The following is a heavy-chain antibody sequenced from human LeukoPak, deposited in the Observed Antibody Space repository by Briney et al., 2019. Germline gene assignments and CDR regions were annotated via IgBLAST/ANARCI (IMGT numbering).Heavy chain of an antibody. Sequence: GGSLRLSCLGSGFAFGDYVSWFRQTPGQGLEWVGFIRNHPYGGTKEYAASVKGRFTISRDDSKSIAYLQMDSLKSEDTAIYFCTRYGGPGKHTERFDFWGQGTLVTVSS. D-gene: IGHD1-14*01. V-gene: IGHV3-49*03. CDR2: IRNHPYGGTK. CDR1: GFAFGDYV. J-gene: IGHJ4*02. CDR3: TRYGGPGKHTERFDF.